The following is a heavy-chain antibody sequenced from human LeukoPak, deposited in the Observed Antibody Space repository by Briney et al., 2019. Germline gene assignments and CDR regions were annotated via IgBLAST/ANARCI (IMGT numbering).Heavy chain of an antibody. V-gene: IGHV3-7*03. CDR3: ARMGSYREEYYFDY. D-gene: IGHD1-26*01. CDR2: IKQDGSDK. CDR1: GFTFSSYW. J-gene: IGHJ4*02. Sequence: GGSLRLSCAASGFTFSSYWMSWVRQAPGKGLEWVANIKQDGSDKYYVDSVKGRFTISKDNAKSSLYLQMNSLRSDDTAVYYCARMGSYREEYYFDYWGQGTLVTVSS.